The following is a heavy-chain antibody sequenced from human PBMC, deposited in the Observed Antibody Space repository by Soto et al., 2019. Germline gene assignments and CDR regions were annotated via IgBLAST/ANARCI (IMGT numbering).Heavy chain of an antibody. CDR1: GGTFSSYA. CDR2: IIPIFGTA. D-gene: IGHD4-17*01. V-gene: IGHV1-69*01. J-gene: IGHJ4*02. Sequence: QVQLVQSGAEVKKPGSSVKVSCKASGGTFSSYAISWVRQAPGQGLEWMRGIIPIFGTANYAQKFQGRVTITADESTSTAYMELSSLRSEDTAVYYCATKEPGGIHDYGDYFDYWGQGTLVTVSS. CDR3: ATKEPGGIHDYGDYFDY.